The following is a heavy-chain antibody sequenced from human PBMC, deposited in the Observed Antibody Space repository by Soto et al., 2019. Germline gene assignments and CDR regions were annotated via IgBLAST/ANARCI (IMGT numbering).Heavy chain of an antibody. CDR3: ARDLDYYDSSGYRSRGPFFDY. J-gene: IGHJ4*02. CDR1: GGSISSSNW. Sequence: SETLSLTCAVSGGSISSSNWWSWVRQPPGKGLEWIGEIYHSGSTNYNPSLKSRVTISVDKSKNQFSLKLSSVTAADTAVYYCARDLDYYDSSGYRSRGPFFDYWGQGTLVTVSS. V-gene: IGHV4-4*02. D-gene: IGHD3-22*01. CDR2: IYHSGST.